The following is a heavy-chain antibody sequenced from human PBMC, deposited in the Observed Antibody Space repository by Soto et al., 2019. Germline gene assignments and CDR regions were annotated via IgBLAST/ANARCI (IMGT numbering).Heavy chain of an antibody. D-gene: IGHD3-22*01. V-gene: IGHV3-23*01. Sequence: GGSLRLSCAASGFTFSSYAMSWVRQAPGKGLEWVSAISGSGGSTYYADSVKGRFTISRDNFKNTLYLQMNSPRAEDTAVYYCAKDLNYYDSSGYYSNWLDPSGQGTLFTVYS. CDR3: AKDLNYYDSSGYYSNWLDP. CDR2: ISGSGGST. J-gene: IGHJ5*02. CDR1: GFTFSSYA.